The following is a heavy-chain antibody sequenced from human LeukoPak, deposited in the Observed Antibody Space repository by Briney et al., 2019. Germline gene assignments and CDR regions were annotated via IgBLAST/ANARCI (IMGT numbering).Heavy chain of an antibody. CDR2: ISGSGGTT. V-gene: IGHV3-23*01. CDR3: AKHRGTTSSASDY. CDR1: GFTFSTYA. J-gene: IGHJ4*02. D-gene: IGHD2-2*01. Sequence: PGGSLRLSCAASGFTFSTYAMSWVRQAPGKGLEWVSAISGSGGTTYYADSVKGRFAISRDNSKNTLYLQVSSLRAEDTALFYCAKHRGTTSSASDYWGQGALVTVSS.